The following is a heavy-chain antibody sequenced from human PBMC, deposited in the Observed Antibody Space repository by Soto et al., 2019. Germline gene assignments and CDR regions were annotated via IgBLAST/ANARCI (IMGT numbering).Heavy chain of an antibody. CDR2: VYYSGST. J-gene: IGHJ5*02. Sequence: ETLSLTCTVSGASISSSYWSWIRQSPGKGLEWIGYVYYSGSTKYNPSLKSRVTISVDTSKNQFSLKLSSVTAADTAVYYCARAVPRGGWFDPWGQGTLVTVSS. D-gene: IGHD2-2*01. V-gene: IGHV4-59*01. CDR3: ARAVPRGGWFDP. CDR1: GASISSSY.